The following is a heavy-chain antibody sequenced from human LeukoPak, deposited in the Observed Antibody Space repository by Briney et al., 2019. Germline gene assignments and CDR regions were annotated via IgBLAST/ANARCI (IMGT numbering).Heavy chain of an antibody. J-gene: IGHJ4*02. Sequence: ASVKVSCKASGYTFTGYYMHWVRQAPGQGLEWMGWINPNSGGTNYAQKFRGRVTMTRDTSISTAYMELSRLRSDDTAVYYCARDRHNWNYFDYWGQGTLVTVSS. CDR1: GYTFTGYY. D-gene: IGHD1-20*01. CDR2: INPNSGGT. V-gene: IGHV1-2*02. CDR3: ARDRHNWNYFDY.